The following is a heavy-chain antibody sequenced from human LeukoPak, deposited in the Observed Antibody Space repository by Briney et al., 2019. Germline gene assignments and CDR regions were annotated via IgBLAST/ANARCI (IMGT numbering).Heavy chain of an antibody. CDR2: ISTRDNTI. CDR1: GFTFSDYY. J-gene: IGHJ6*03. CDR3: ARDCCGSSHFYYYYMDV. Sequence: PGGSLRLSCTASGFTFSDYYMSWIRQTPGKGLEWLSYISTRDNTIQYADSVKGRFSISRDNAKKSLYLQMNSLRAEDTALYYCARDCCGSSHFYYYYMDVWGKGTTVTVSS. V-gene: IGHV3-11*01. D-gene: IGHD6-13*01.